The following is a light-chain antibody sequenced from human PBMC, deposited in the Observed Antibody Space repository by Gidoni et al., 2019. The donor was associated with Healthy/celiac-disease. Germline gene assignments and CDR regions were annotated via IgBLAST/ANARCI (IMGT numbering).Light chain of an antibody. CDR2: KAS. CDR1: QSISSW. J-gene: IGKJ1*01. Sequence: DIQMTQSPSTLSASVGDRVTITCRASQSISSWLAWYQQKPGKAPKLLIYKASSLERGVPSRFSGSGSGTEFTLNISSLQPDDFATYYCQQYNSDWTFGQGTKVEIK. V-gene: IGKV1-5*03. CDR3: QQYNSDWT.